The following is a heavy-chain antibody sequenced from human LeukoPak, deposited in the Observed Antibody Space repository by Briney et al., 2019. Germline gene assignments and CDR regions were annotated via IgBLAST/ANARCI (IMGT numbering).Heavy chain of an antibody. CDR1: GGSISSYY. J-gene: IGHJ3*02. CDR2: IYYSGST. Sequence: SETLSLTCTVSGGSISSYYWSWIRQPPGKGLEWIGYIYYSGSTNYNPSLKSRVTISVDTSKNQFSLKLSSVTAADTAVYYCARDYGGGPWAAFDIWGQGTMVTVSS. V-gene: IGHV4-59*01. CDR3: ARDYGGGPWAAFDI. D-gene: IGHD4-17*01.